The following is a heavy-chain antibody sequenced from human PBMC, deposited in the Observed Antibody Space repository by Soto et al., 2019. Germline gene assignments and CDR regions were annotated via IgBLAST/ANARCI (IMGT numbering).Heavy chain of an antibody. Sequence: SETLSLTCTVSGGSVSSCSYYWSWIRQPPGKGLEWIGYIYYSGSTNYNPSLKSRVTISVDTSKNQFSLKLSSVTAADTAVYYCARGRAYYDILTGYSQRDYYGMDVWGQGTTVTVS. D-gene: IGHD3-9*01. CDR2: IYYSGST. J-gene: IGHJ6*02. V-gene: IGHV4-61*01. CDR3: ARGRAYYDILTGYSQRDYYGMDV. CDR1: GGSVSSCSYY.